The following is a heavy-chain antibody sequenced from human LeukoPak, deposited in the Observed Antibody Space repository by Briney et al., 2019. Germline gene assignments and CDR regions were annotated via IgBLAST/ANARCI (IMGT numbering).Heavy chain of an antibody. J-gene: IGHJ4*02. Sequence: PSETLSLTCAVSGGSVSSDTWWTWVRQPPGKGLEWIGEIYHRGSTNDNPSLKSRVTISLDKSKNQFSLKLSSVTAADTAVYYCATRNYYDSTGYYNYWGQGILVTVSS. CDR3: ATRNYYDSTGYYNY. CDR2: IYHRGST. D-gene: IGHD3-22*01. V-gene: IGHV4-4*02. CDR1: GGSVSSDTW.